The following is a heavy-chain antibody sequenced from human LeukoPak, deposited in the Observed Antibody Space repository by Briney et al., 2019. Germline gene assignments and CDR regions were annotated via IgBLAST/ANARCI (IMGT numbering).Heavy chain of an antibody. Sequence: GSLRLPCSVSGFTFWSYAMNWVRQAPGKGLEWVSAISGSGGNTYYAESVKGRFTISRDNSKNTQYLQMNSLRAEDTAIYYCAKETSGWYTHGPNYWGQGALVTVSS. J-gene: IGHJ4*02. CDR2: ISGSGGNT. CDR3: AKETSGWYTHGPNY. D-gene: IGHD6-19*01. CDR1: GFTFWSYA. V-gene: IGHV3-23*01.